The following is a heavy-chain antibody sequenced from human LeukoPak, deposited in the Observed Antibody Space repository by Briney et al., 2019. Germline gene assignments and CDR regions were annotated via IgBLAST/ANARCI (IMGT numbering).Heavy chain of an antibody. Sequence: GGSLRLSCAAPGFTFSSYEMNWVRQAPGKGLEWGSYISSSGSTIYYADSVKGRFTISRDNAKNSLYLQMNSLRAEDTAVYYCASAGSGSSAFDYWGQGTLVTVSS. CDR2: ISSSGSTI. V-gene: IGHV3-48*03. CDR3: ASAGSGSSAFDY. CDR1: GFTFSSYE. J-gene: IGHJ4*02. D-gene: IGHD3-10*01.